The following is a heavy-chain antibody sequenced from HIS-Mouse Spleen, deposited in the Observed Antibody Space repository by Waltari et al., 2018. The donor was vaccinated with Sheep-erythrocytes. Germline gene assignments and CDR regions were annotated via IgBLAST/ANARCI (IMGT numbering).Heavy chain of an antibody. Sequence: QVQLQQWGAGLLKPSETLSLTCAVYGGSFSGYYWSWIRQPPGKGLEWIGEINHSGSTNYHPSLQSRVTISVDTSKNQFSLKLSSVTAADTAVYYCARGLLGYYYDSSGEDDAFDIWGQGTMVTVSS. D-gene: IGHD3-22*01. V-gene: IGHV4-34*01. CDR1: GGSFSGYY. CDR3: ARGLLGYYYDSSGEDDAFDI. J-gene: IGHJ3*02. CDR2: INHSGST.